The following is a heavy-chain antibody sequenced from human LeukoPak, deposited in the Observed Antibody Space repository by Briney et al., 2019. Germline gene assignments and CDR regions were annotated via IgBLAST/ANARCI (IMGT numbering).Heavy chain of an antibody. J-gene: IGHJ5*02. D-gene: IGHD3-10*01. CDR2: IYYSGST. V-gene: IGHV4-59*12. Sequence: SETLSLTCTVSGGSIGSYYWSWIRQPPGKGLEWIGYIYYSGSTKYNPSLTSRVTISVDTSKNQFSLKLSSVTAADTAVYYCARKVWDGSGVNWFDPWGQGTLVTVSS. CDR3: ARKVWDGSGVNWFDP. CDR1: GGSIGSYY.